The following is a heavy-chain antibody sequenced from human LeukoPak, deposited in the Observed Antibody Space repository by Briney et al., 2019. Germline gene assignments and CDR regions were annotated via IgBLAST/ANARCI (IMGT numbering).Heavy chain of an antibody. D-gene: IGHD3-9*01. Sequence: GGSLRLSCAASGFTFSSYAMSWVRQAPGKGREWVSAISGSGGSTYYADSVKGRFTISRDNSKNTLYLQMNSLRAEDTAVYYCAKKTYYDILTGTVDYWGQGTLVTVSS. CDR3: AKKTYYDILTGTVDY. CDR1: GFTFSSYA. J-gene: IGHJ4*02. CDR2: ISGSGGST. V-gene: IGHV3-23*01.